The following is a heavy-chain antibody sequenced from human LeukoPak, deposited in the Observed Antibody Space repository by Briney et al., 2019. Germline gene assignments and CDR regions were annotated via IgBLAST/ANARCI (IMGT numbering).Heavy chain of an antibody. D-gene: IGHD5-18*01. J-gene: IGHJ4*02. Sequence: SETLSLTCAVYGGSFSGYYWSWIRQPPGKGLEWIGEINHSGSTNYNPSLESRVTISVDTSKNQFSLKLSSVTAADTAVYYCASGYSYGNWGQGTLVTVSS. V-gene: IGHV4-34*01. CDR2: INHSGST. CDR1: GGSFSGYY. CDR3: ASGYSYGN.